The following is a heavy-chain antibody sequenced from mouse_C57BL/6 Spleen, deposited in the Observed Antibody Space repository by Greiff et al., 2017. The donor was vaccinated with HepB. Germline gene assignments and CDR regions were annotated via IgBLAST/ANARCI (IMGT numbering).Heavy chain of an antibody. CDR2: ISDGGSYT. D-gene: IGHD1-1*01. CDR1: GFTFSSYA. CDR3: ARGGRSSHWYFDV. J-gene: IGHJ1*03. V-gene: IGHV5-4*01. Sequence: EVQGVESGGGLVKPGGSLKLSCAASGFTFSSYAMSWVRQTPEKRLEWVATISDGGSYTYYPDNVKGRFTISRDNAKNNLYLQMSHLKSEDTAMYYCARGGRSSHWYFDVWGTGTTVTVSS.